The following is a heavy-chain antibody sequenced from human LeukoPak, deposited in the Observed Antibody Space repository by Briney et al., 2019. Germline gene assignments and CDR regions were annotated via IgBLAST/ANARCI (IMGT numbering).Heavy chain of an antibody. J-gene: IGHJ4*02. V-gene: IGHV1-2*02. CDR2: INPDSGGT. Sequence: GASVKVSCKASGYTFTGYYMHWVRQAPGQGLEWMGWINPDSGGTHYAQKFQGRVTMTRDTSISTAYMELSRLRSDDTAVYYCASGYCSSSSCSNFDYWGQGTLVTVSS. CDR1: GYTFTGYY. D-gene: IGHD2-2*03. CDR3: ASGYCSSSSCSNFDY.